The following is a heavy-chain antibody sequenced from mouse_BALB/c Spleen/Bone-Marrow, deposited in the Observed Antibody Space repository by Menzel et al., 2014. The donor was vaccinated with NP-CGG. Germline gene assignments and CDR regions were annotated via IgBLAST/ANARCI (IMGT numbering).Heavy chain of an antibody. CDR2: FYPGSGSI. J-gene: IGHJ4*01. CDR3: ARHEKANYGNYAMDY. D-gene: IGHD1-1*01. CDR1: GYTFTEYI. Sequence: VQRVESGAELVKPGASVKLSCKASGYTFTEYIIHWVKQRSGQGLEWIGWFYPGSGSIKYNEKFKDKAALTADKSSSTVYMELSRLTSEDSAVYFCARHEKANYGNYAMDYWGQGASVTVSS. V-gene: IGHV1-62-2*01.